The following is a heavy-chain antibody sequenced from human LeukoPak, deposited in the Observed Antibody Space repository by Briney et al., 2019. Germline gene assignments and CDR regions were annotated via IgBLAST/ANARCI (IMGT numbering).Heavy chain of an antibody. CDR3: ARLDIVVVPAAYYYYYYMDV. D-gene: IGHD2-2*03. CDR1: GGSFSGYY. V-gene: IGHV4-34*01. CDR2: INHSGST. Sequence: SETLSLTCAVYGGSFSGYYWSWIRQPPGKGLEWIGEINHSGSTNYNPSLKSRVTISVDTSKNQFSLKLSSVTAADTAVYYCARLDIVVVPAAYYYYYYMDVWGKGTTVTISS. J-gene: IGHJ6*03.